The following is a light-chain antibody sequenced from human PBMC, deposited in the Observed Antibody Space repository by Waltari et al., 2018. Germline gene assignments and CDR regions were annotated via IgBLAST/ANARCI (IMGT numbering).Light chain of an antibody. CDR3: QQYYSHPPT. V-gene: IGKV1-8*01. Sequence: AIRITQSPSSLSASTAARVTITCRASQGISSYLAWYQQKPGKAPKFLIYAASTLQSGVPSRFSGSGSGTDFTLTISCLQSEDFASYYCQQYYSHPPTFGQGTKVENK. CDR1: QGISSY. CDR2: AAS. J-gene: IGKJ1*01.